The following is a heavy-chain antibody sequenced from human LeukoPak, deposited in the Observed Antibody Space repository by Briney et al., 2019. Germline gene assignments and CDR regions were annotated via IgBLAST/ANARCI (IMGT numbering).Heavy chain of an antibody. Sequence: GGSLRLSCEGSGFKVRDYAMTWVRPAPGKGLEWVSSISVSGGSTDFADAVKGRFTISRDTSKNTLFLRMDSLRVADTAVYYCAKGSRRLAGGTAFLEYWGQGMLVTVSS. J-gene: IGHJ4*02. CDR2: ISVSGGST. CDR1: GFKVRDYA. CDR3: AKGSRRLAGGTAFLEY. D-gene: IGHD1-26*01. V-gene: IGHV3-23*01.